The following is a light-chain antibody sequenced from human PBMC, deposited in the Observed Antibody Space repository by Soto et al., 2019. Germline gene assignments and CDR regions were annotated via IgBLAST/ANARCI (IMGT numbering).Light chain of an antibody. Sequence: QSALTQPASVSGSPVQSITISCTGTSSDVCGYNHVSWYQQHPGKAPKIMIYEVSNRPSGVSNRFSCSKSGNTASLTISGLQDEYEAYYYCISYTSSSTNVFGTGNKLTVL. CDR1: SSDVCGYNH. J-gene: IGLJ1*01. CDR3: ISYTSSSTNV. CDR2: EVS. V-gene: IGLV2-14*01.